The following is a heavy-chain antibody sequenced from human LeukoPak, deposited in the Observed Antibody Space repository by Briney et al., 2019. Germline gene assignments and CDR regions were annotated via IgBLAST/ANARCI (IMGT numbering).Heavy chain of an antibody. CDR2: IYHSGST. CDR1: GDSVSSGNHY. Sequence: SETLSLTCTVSGDSVSSGNHYWSWIRQPPGKGLEWIGYIYHSGSTYYNPSLKSRVTISVDRSKNQFSLKLSSVTAADTAMYYCARVVIAAAGEFDPWGQGTLVTVSS. D-gene: IGHD6-13*01. CDR3: ARVVIAAAGEFDP. J-gene: IGHJ5*02. V-gene: IGHV4-30-2*01.